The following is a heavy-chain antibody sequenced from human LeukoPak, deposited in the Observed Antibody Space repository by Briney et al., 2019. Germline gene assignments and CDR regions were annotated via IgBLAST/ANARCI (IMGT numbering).Heavy chain of an antibody. V-gene: IGHV3-48*01. Sequence: GGSLRLSCAASGFTFSSYNMNWVRQAPGKGLEWVSYISSSSSTIYYADSVKGRFTISRDNAKNSLYLQMNSLRAEDTAVYYCVRDVWYSYDYWGQGTLVTVSS. CDR1: GFTFSSYN. J-gene: IGHJ4*02. CDR2: ISSSSSTI. CDR3: VRDVWYSYDY. D-gene: IGHD3-10*01.